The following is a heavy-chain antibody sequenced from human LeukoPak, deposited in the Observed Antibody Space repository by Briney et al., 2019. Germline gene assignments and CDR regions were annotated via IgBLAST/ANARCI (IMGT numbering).Heavy chain of an antibody. D-gene: IGHD2-15*01. CDR2: ISGSDGST. CDR1: GFTFSSYA. V-gene: IGHV3-23*01. Sequence: GGSLRLSCAASGFTFSSYAMSWVRQAPGKGLEWVSAISGSDGSTYYADSVKGRFAISRDNSKNTLYLQMNSLRAEDTAVYYCANRYCSGGSCYTFDYWGQGTLVTVSS. J-gene: IGHJ4*02. CDR3: ANRYCSGGSCYTFDY.